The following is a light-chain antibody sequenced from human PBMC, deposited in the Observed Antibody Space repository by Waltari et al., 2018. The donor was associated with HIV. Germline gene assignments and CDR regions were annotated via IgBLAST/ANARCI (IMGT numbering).Light chain of an antibody. Sequence: QSIFTQPPSVSLAPGQKFTISCSGGDTKLGTHDFSWYQQVPGRAPRLLIYDTDKRPSGIPERFSASKAGMSATLGITGLQIVDEADYYCGTWDSSLNLYVFGPGTTVAVL. CDR2: DTD. V-gene: IGLV1-51*01. CDR3: GTWDSSLNLYV. J-gene: IGLJ1*01. CDR1: DTKLGTHD.